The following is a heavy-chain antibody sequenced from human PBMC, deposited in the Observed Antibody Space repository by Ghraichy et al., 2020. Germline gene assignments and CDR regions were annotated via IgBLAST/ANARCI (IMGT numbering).Heavy chain of an antibody. V-gene: IGHV6-1*01. CDR1: GDSVSSNSAA. J-gene: IGHJ4*02. CDR3: ARDGYSSSWDWDYLDY. Sequence: SQTLSLTCAISGDSVSSNSAAWNWIRQSPSRGLEWLGRTYYRSKWYNDYAVSVKSRITINPDTSKNQFSLQLNSVTPEDTAVYYCARDGYSSSWDWDYLDYWGQGTLVTVSS. D-gene: IGHD6-13*01. CDR2: TYYRSKWYN.